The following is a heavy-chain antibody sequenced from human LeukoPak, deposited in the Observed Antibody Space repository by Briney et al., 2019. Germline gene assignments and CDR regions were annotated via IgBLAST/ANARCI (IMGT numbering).Heavy chain of an antibody. CDR3: STMYSSTWYPY. D-gene: IGHD6-13*01. CDR2: IKSKSDGGTT. CDR1: GFSFSNAW. J-gene: IGHJ4*02. Sequence: GGSLRLSCADSGFSFSNAWMSWVRQAPGKGLEWVGRIKSKSDGGTTDYAAPVKGRFTISRDDSKNTLYLQMNSLKTEDTAVYYCSTMYSSTWYPYWGQGTLVTVSS. V-gene: IGHV3-15*01.